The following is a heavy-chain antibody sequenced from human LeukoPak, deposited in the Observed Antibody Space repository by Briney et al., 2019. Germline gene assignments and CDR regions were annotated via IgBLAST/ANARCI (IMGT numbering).Heavy chain of an antibody. Sequence: SETLSLTCAVYGGSFSGYYWSWIRQPPGKGLEWIGEINHSGSANYNPSLKSRVTISVDTSKNQLSLKLSSVTAADTAVYYCASWEGGSYYDFDCWGQGNLVTVSS. CDR2: INHSGSA. D-gene: IGHD1-26*01. CDR3: ASWEGGSYYDFDC. J-gene: IGHJ4*02. V-gene: IGHV4-34*01. CDR1: GGSFSGYY.